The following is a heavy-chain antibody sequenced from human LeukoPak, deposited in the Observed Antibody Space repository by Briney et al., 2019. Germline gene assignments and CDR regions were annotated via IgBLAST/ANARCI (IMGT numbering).Heavy chain of an antibody. Sequence: SQTLSLTSALSGDSVSSNSAAWNWIRQSPSRGLEWLGRTYYRSKWYNDYAVSVKSRITINSDTSKNQFSLQLNSVTPEDTAVYYCARAAAGTRYFDYWGQGTLVTVSS. V-gene: IGHV6-1*01. CDR1: GDSVSSNSAA. CDR3: ARAAAGTRYFDY. D-gene: IGHD6-13*01. CDR2: TYYRSKWYN. J-gene: IGHJ4*02.